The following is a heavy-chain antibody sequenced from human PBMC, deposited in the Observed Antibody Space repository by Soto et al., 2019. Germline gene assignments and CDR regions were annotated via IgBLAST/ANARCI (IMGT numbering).Heavy chain of an antibody. CDR2: IIPILGIA. D-gene: IGHD3-9*01. Sequence: QVQLVQSGAEVKKPGSSVKVSCKASGGTFSSYTISWVRQAPGQGLEWMGRIIPILGIANYAQKFQGRVTITADKSTGTAYVELSSLRSEDTAVYYCARDLSVLTGTPRGMDVWGQGTTVTVSS. CDR1: GGTFSSYT. J-gene: IGHJ6*02. CDR3: ARDLSVLTGTPRGMDV. V-gene: IGHV1-69*08.